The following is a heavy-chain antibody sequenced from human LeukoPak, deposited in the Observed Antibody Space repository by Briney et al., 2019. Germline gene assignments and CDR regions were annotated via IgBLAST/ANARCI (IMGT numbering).Heavy chain of an antibody. CDR1: GFTFSSYA. V-gene: IGHV3-23*01. CDR3: ASLGYCSGGSCCSASWFDP. J-gene: IGHJ5*02. D-gene: IGHD2-15*01. Sequence: GGSLRLSCAASGFTFSSYAMSWVRQAPGKGLEWVSAISGSGGSTYYADSVKGRFTISRDNSKNTLYLQMNSLRAEDTAVYYCASLGYCSGGSCCSASWFDPWGQGTLVTVSS. CDR2: ISGSGGST.